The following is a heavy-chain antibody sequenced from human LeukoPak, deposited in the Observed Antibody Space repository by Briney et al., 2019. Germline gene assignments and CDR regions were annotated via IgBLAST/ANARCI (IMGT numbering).Heavy chain of an antibody. CDR3: ARFVVVPAAIYYFDY. Sequence: SETLSLTCAVYGGSFSGYYWSWIRQPPGKGLEWIGEINHSESTNYNPSLKSRVTISVDTSKNQFSLKLSSVTAADTAVYYCARFVVVPAAIYYFDYWGQGTLVTVSS. J-gene: IGHJ4*02. CDR2: INHSEST. V-gene: IGHV4-34*01. CDR1: GGSFSGYY. D-gene: IGHD2-2*01.